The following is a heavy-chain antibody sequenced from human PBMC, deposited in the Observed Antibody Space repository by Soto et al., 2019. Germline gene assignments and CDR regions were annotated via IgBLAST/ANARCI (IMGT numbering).Heavy chain of an antibody. Sequence: PGGSLRLSCAASGFTFSSYAMSWVRQAPGKGLEWVSAISGSGGSTYYADSVKGRFTISRDNSKNTLYLQMNSLRAEDTAVYYCANTLLPYCSGGSRYKPLAYWGQGTLVTVSS. CDR1: GFTFSSYA. CDR2: ISGSGGST. J-gene: IGHJ4*02. V-gene: IGHV3-23*01. CDR3: ANTLLPYCSGGSRYKPLAY. D-gene: IGHD2-15*01.